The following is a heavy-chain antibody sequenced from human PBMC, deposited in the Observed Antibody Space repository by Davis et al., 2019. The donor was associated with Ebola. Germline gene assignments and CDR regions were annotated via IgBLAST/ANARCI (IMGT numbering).Heavy chain of an antibody. CDR2: IIPIFGTA. CDR1: GGTFSSYA. CDR3: ARDRPYCSGGSCYYYLYGMDV. J-gene: IGHJ6*02. V-gene: IGHV1-69*13. Sequence: AASVKVSCKASGGTFSSYAISWVRQAPGQGLEWMGGIIPIFGTANYAQKFQGRVTITADESPSTAYMELSSLRAEDTAVYYCARDRPYCSGGSCYYYLYGMDVWGQGTTVTVSS. D-gene: IGHD2-15*01.